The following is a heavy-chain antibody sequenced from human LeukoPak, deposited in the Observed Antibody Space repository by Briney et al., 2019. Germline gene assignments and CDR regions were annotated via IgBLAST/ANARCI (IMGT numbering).Heavy chain of an antibody. V-gene: IGHV4-34*01. CDR2: INHSGST. J-gene: IGHJ6*04. CDR1: GGSFSGYY. CDR3: ARHEYCSSTSCSSLV. Sequence: SETLSLTCAVYGGSFSGYYWSWIRQPPGKGLEWIGEINHSGSTNYNPSLKSRVTISVDTSKNQFSLKLSSVTAADTAVYYCARHEYCSSTSCSSLVWGKGTTVTVSS. D-gene: IGHD2-2*01.